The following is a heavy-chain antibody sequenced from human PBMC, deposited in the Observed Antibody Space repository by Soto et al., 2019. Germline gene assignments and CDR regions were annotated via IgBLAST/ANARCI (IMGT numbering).Heavy chain of an antibody. D-gene: IGHD4-17*01. J-gene: IGHJ4*02. CDR2: INPSGGST. Sequence: ASVKVSCKASGYTFTSYYMHWVRQAPGQGLEWMGIINPSGGSTSYAQKFQGRVTMTRDTSTSTVYMELSSVTAADTAVYYCAREDPTVTYRYFDYWGQGSLVTVSS. CDR3: AREDPTVTYRYFDY. V-gene: IGHV1-46*01. CDR1: GYTFTSYY.